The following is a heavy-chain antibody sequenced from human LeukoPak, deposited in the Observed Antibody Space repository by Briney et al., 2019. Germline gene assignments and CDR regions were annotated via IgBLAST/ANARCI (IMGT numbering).Heavy chain of an antibody. V-gene: IGHV3-21*01. J-gene: IGHJ4*02. Sequence: PGGSLRLSCAASGFTFSSYSMNWVRQAPGKGLEWVSSVSSSSSYIYYADSVKGRFTISRDNAKNSLYLQMNSLRAEDTAVYYCARDDSGYCSYTSCYGRFWGQGTLVTVSS. D-gene: IGHD2-2*01. CDR1: GFTFSSYS. CDR3: ARDDSGYCSYTSCYGRF. CDR2: VSSSSSYI.